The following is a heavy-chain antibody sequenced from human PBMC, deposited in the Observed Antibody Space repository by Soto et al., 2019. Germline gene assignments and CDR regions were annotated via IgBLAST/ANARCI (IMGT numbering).Heavy chain of an antibody. V-gene: IGHV3-23*01. CDR2: ISGGGDGT. CDR3: AKKGLDYLKTFCSNSDCHYSFDR. CDR1: GFTFINYA. Sequence: EVQLLESGGGLVQPGGSLRLSCAASGFTFINYAMIWVRQAPGKGLEWVSTISGGGDGTYYADSVKGHFTISRDNSKNTMYLQMNSLRAEETAIYYCAKKGLDYLKTFCSNSDCHYSFDRWVQGTVEAVSS. J-gene: IGHJ3*01. D-gene: IGHD2-8*01.